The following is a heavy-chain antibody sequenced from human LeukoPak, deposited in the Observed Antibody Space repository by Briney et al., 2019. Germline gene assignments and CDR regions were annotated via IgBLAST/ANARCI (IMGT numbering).Heavy chain of an antibody. J-gene: IGHJ4*02. CDR2: LYSTGNT. V-gene: IGHV3-53*01. D-gene: IGHD2-15*01. Sequence: AGSLSLSCAAYGFSVSSSYMSWLRHAPGKGLEWVSVLYSTGNTFYANSVKGRFTISRDSSKNKLYLQMDSLRAEDTAVYYCARDSRGPCNGGSCFWFYFDDWGQGTLVTVSS. CDR3: ARDSRGPCNGGSCFWFYFDD. CDR1: GFSVSSSY.